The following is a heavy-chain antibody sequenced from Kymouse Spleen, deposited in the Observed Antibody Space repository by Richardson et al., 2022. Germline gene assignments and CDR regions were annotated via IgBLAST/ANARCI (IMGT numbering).Heavy chain of an antibody. CDR3: ARRGIQLWLQYYYYYGMDV. Sequence: QVQLQESGPGLVKPSGTLSLTCAVSGGSISSSNWWSWVRQPPGKGLEWIGEIYHSGSTNYNPSLKSRVTISVDKSKNQFSLKLSSVTAADTAVYYCARRGIQLWLQYYYYYGMDVWGQGTTVTVSS. CDR1: GGSISSSNW. CDR2: IYHSGST. J-gene: IGHJ6*02. D-gene: IGHD5-18,IGHD5-18*01. V-gene: IGHV4-4*02.